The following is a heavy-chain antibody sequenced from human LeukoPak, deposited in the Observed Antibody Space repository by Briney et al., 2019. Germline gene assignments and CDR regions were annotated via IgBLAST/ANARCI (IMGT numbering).Heavy chain of an antibody. J-gene: IGHJ4*02. D-gene: IGHD2-15*01. V-gene: IGHV4-4*07. CDR1: GGSISSYY. Sequence: SETLSLTCTVSGGSISSYYWSWIRQPAGKGLEWIGRIYTSGSTNYNPSLKSRVTISVDKSKNQFSLKLSSVTAADTAVYYCARGLGYCSGGSCYSFDYWGQGTLVTVSS. CDR3: ARGLGYCSGGSCYSFDY. CDR2: IYTSGST.